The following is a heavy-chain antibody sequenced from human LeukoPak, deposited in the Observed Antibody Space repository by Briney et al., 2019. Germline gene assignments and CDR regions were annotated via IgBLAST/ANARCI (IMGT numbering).Heavy chain of an antibody. CDR2: IIPIFGTA. J-gene: IGHJ4*02. CDR1: GGTFSSYA. Sequence: GASVKVSCKASGGTFSSYAISWVRQALGQGLEWMGGIIPIFGTANYAQKFQGRVTITTDESTSTAYMELSGLRSEDTAVYYCARGPHYSDSSGYWNYWGQGTLVTVSS. D-gene: IGHD3-22*01. V-gene: IGHV1-69*05. CDR3: ARGPHYSDSSGYWNY.